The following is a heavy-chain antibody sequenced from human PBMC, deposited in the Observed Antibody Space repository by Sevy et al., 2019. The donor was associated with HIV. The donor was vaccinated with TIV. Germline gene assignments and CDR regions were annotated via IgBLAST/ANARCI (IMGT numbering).Heavy chain of an antibody. Sequence: GCSLRLSCAASGFTFSTFAVHWVRQAPGKGLEWVAVISYDGNNKYYADSVKGRFTISRDNSKNALYLQMNSLRAEDTAVYYCAKDLFGDHDAFDMWGQGTMVTVSS. D-gene: IGHD3-16*01. CDR2: ISYDGNNK. V-gene: IGHV3-30*18. CDR3: AKDLFGDHDAFDM. J-gene: IGHJ3*02. CDR1: GFTFSTFA.